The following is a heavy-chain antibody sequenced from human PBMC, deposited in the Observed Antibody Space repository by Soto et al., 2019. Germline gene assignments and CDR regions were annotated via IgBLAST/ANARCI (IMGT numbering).Heavy chain of an antibody. CDR1: GGSISGSDYY. D-gene: IGHD6-19*01. Sequence: QLQLQESGPGLVEPSETLSLTCTVSGGSISGSDYYWAWIRQPPGKGLEWLGTIYYTGNTYYNPSLKSRVTLSVDTSKNQFSLNLKSVSAADTAVYFCADMRGQWLPRDWGQGTLVTVSS. CDR3: ADMRGQWLPRD. CDR2: IYYTGNT. J-gene: IGHJ4*02. V-gene: IGHV4-39*01.